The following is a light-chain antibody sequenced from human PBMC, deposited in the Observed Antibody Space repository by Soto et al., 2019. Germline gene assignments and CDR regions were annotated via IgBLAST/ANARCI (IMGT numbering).Light chain of an antibody. J-gene: IGKJ1*01. Sequence: DIVMTQSPDSLAVSLGERATINCKSSQSVLYSSNNKNYLAWYQQKPGQPPKLLIYCASTRESGLPDRFSGSGSGTDFTITICSLQSEDVAVYYCHHYYSPWTFGQGTKVELK. CDR2: CAS. V-gene: IGKV4-1*01. CDR3: HHYYSPWT. CDR1: QSVLYSSNNKNY.